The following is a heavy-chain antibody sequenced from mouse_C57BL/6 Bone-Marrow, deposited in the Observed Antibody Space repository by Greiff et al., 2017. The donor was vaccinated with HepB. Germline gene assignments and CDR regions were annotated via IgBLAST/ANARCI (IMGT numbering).Heavy chain of an antibody. CDR1: GYTFTSYW. CDR3: ARSYYRYYYAMDY. J-gene: IGHJ4*01. Sequence: QVQLQQSGAELVKPGASVKLSCKASGYTFTSYWMHWVKQRPGQGLEWIGEIDPSDSYTNYNQKFKGKSTLTVDKSSSTAYMQLSSLTSEDSAVYYCARSYYRYYYAMDYWGQGTSVTVSS. CDR2: IDPSDSYT. D-gene: IGHD2-12*01. V-gene: IGHV1-69*01.